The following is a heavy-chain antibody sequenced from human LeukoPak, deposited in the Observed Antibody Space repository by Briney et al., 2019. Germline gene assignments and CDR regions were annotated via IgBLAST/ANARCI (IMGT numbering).Heavy chain of an antibody. J-gene: IGHJ3*02. CDR2: IIPIFGTA. V-gene: IGHV1-69*01. CDR1: GGTFSSYA. CDR3: ASPLRFLEWLEDAFDI. Sequence: SVKVSCKASGGTFSSYAISWVRQAPGQGLEWMGGIIPIFGTANYAQKFQGRVTITADESTSTAYMELSSLRPEDTAVYYCASPLRFLEWLEDAFDIWGQGTMVTVSS. D-gene: IGHD3-3*01.